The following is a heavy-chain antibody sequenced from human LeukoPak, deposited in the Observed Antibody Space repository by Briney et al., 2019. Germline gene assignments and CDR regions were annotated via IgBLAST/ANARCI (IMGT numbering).Heavy chain of an antibody. J-gene: IGHJ6*02. Sequence: GASVKVSCTASGGTFSSYAISWVRQAPGQGLEWMGRIIPIFGIANYAQKFQGRVTITADKSTSTAYMELSSLRSEDTAVYYCASDIVVVPAAMGYYGMDVWGQGTTVTVSS. CDR3: ASDIVVVPAAMGYYGMDV. CDR1: GGTFSSYA. CDR2: IIPIFGIA. D-gene: IGHD2-2*01. V-gene: IGHV1-69*04.